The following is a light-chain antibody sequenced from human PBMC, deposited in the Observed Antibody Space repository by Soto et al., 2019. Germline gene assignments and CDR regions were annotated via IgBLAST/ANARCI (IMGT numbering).Light chain of an antibody. CDR2: AAS. Sequence: DIQMTQSPSTLSESVVDRVAITFRASHDIARWLAWYQQQPGKAPRLLIYAASSLQSGVPTRFSGSGSGTDFALTITNLQPEDSAVYYCQQVKGFPLNCGGGTKGDIK. CDR1: HDIARW. CDR3: QQVKGFPLN. V-gene: IGKV1-12*01. J-gene: IGKJ4*01.